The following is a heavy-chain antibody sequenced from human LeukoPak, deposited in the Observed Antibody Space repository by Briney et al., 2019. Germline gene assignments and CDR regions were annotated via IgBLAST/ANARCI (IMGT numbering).Heavy chain of an antibody. CDR3: ARHQNTALVTAVLDY. V-gene: IGHV4-59*04. J-gene: IGHJ4*02. CDR1: GGSISSNW. D-gene: IGHD5-18*01. Sequence: KASETLSLTCAVSGGSISSNWWSWVRQPPGKGLEWIGNIYYRGDTYYNPSLKSRLTMSVDTSKNQFSLKLSSVTAADTAVYYCARHQNTALVTAVLDYWGQGTLVTVSS. CDR2: IYYRGDT.